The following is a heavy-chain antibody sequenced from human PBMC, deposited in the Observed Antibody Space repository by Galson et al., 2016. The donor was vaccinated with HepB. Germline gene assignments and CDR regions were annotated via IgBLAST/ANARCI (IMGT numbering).Heavy chain of an antibody. Sequence: ETLSRTGSMSGARVRNNNYYWGWIRQSPGKPLVWLGTISYSGPTFYNQSLRSRLSMSMDLSDNRLSLKLASVTAAGSAVSSCARGAIVTLFDSWGQG. CDR1: GARVRNNNYY. CDR3: ARGAIVTLFDS. CDR2: ISYSGPT. V-gene: IGHV4-39*07. D-gene: IGHD3-9*01. J-gene: IGHJ5*01.